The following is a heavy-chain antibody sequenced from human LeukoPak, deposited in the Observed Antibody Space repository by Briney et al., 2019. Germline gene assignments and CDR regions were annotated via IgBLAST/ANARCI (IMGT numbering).Heavy chain of an antibody. CDR3: ARAPIRLWFEELTT. Sequence: ASVKVSCKASGDTFTSYGICWGRQAPGQGLEGMGWMSANNSTTNYAQKIQGRVTLTTDTSPSTAYMEPRSLRSDDTAVYYRARAPIRLWFEELTTWGQGTLLTVPS. CDR1: GDTFTSYG. D-gene: IGHD3-10*01. J-gene: IGHJ5*02. CDR2: MSANNSTT. V-gene: IGHV1-18*01.